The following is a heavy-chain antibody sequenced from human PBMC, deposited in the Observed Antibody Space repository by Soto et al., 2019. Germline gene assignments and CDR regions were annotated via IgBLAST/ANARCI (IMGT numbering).Heavy chain of an antibody. CDR3: AKAARGPLSSRSSDANHFDS. J-gene: IGHJ4*02. CDR1: GFSFSSYA. CDR2: ISGAGDRT. Sequence: VGSLRLSCAASGFSFSSYAMSWVRQAPGKGLEWVSIISGAGDRTYYADSVKGRFTISRDNSKNTLYLQMNSLRTEDTAVYHCAKAARGPLSSRSSDANHFDSWGQGTLVTVSS. D-gene: IGHD6-13*01. V-gene: IGHV3-23*01.